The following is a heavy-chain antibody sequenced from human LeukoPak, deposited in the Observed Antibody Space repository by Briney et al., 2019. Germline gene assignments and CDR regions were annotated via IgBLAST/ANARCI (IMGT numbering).Heavy chain of an antibody. CDR1: GYTFTGYY. CDR2: INPNSGGT. J-gene: IGHJ5*02. V-gene: IGHV1-2*02. CDR3: ARDPCGEDWFDP. D-gene: IGHD2-21*01. Sequence: GAPVKFSCKASGYTFTGYYMHWVRQAPGQGLEWMGWINPNSGGTKYAQKFQDRVTMTRDTSISTAYMELSRLRSEDTAVYYCARDPCGEDWFDPWGQEPRFTVSS.